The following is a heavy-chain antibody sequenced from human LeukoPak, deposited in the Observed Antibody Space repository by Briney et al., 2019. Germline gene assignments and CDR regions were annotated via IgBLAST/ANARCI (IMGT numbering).Heavy chain of an antibody. V-gene: IGHV3-48*03. J-gene: IGHJ4*02. D-gene: IGHD2-15*01. Sequence: GGSLRLSCAASGFTFSSYEMNWVRQAPGKGLEWVSYISSSGSTIYYADSVKGRFTIFRDNAKSSLYLQMNSLRAEDSAVYYCARDEDGYFDYWGQGTLVTVSS. CDR1: GFTFSSYE. CDR3: ARDEDGYFDY. CDR2: ISSSGSTI.